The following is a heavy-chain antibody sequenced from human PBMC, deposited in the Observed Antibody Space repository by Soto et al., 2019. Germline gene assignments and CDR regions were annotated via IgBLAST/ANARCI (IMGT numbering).Heavy chain of an antibody. CDR2: INPSGGST. J-gene: IGHJ6*02. Sequence: ASVKVSCQASGYTFTSYYMHWVRQASGQGLEWMGIINPSGGSTSNAQKFPGSVTMTRDTSTSTLDMELSSLRSEDTAVYYCARDRVGPLTPPPPYSYYGMDVWGQGTTVTVSS. CDR3: ARDRVGPLTPPPPYSYYGMDV. D-gene: IGHD3-9*01. V-gene: IGHV1-46*01. CDR1: GYTFTSYY.